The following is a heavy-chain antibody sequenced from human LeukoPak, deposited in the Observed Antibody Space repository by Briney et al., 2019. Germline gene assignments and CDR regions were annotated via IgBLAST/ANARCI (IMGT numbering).Heavy chain of an antibody. CDR1: RSTFTSYD. J-gene: IGHJ4*02. Sequence: ASVKVSCKASRSTFTSYDINWVRQATGQGLEWMGWMNPNSGNTGYAQKFQGRVTMTRNTSISTVYMELSSMRSEDTGLYYCARGTNGYSSGWYGIRWGQGTLVTVSS. CDR3: ARGTNGYSSGWYGIR. V-gene: IGHV1-8*01. CDR2: MNPNSGNT. D-gene: IGHD6-19*01.